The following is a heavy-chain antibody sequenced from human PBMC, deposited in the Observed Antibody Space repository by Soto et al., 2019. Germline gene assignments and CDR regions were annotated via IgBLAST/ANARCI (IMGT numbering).Heavy chain of an antibody. D-gene: IGHD6-19*01. J-gene: IGHJ5*02. V-gene: IGHV3-21*01. Sequence: EVQLVESGGGLVKPGGSLRLSCAASGFTFSSYSMNWVRQAPGKGLEWVSSISSSSSYIYYADSVKGRFTISRDNAKNSLYLQMNSLRAEDTAVYYCARDLGVAGTIWFDPWGQGTLVTVSS. CDR1: GFTFSSYS. CDR3: ARDLGVAGTIWFDP. CDR2: ISSSSSYI.